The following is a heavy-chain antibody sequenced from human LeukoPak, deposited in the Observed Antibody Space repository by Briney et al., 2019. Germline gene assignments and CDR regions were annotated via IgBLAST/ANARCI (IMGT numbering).Heavy chain of an antibody. CDR1: GVSLSSYY. D-gene: IGHD3-3*01. CDR2: KYTRGRT. Sequence: ASETLSLTCTVSGVSLSSYYWSWVRQHAGKGLEWVVRKYTRGRTNYNPSRKSRVTMSVDTSKNQFSLKLSSVTAPDTAVYYCARDGYYDFWSGSSFYYYGMDVWGQGTTVTVSS. CDR3: ARDGYYDFWSGSSFYYYGMDV. J-gene: IGHJ6*02. V-gene: IGHV4-4*07.